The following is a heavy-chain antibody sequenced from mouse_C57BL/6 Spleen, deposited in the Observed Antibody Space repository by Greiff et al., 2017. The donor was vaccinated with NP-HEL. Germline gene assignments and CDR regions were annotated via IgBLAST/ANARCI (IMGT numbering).Heavy chain of an antibody. V-gene: IGHV1-72*01. CDR2: IDPNSGGT. J-gene: IGHJ4*01. D-gene: IGHD2-4*01. CDR3: ARDDYDGGWYAMDY. CDR1: GYTFTSYW. Sequence: QVQLQQPGAELVKPGASVKLSCKASGYTFTSYWMHWVKQRPGRGLEWIGRIDPNSGGTKYNEKFKSKATLTVDKPSSTAYMQLSSLTSEDSAAYYCARDDYDGGWYAMDYWGQGTSVTVSS.